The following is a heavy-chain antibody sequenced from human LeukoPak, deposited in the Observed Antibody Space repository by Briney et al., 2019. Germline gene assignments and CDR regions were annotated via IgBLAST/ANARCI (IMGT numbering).Heavy chain of an antibody. CDR1: GYTFTGYY. CDR2: INPNSGGT. J-gene: IGHJ4*02. Sequence: ASVKVSCKASGYTFTGYYMHWVRQAPGQGIEWMGWINPNSGGTNYAQKFQGRVTMTRDTSISTAYMELSRLRSDDTAVYYCARGIAVAGVNFDYWGQGTLVTVSS. CDR3: ARGIAVAGVNFDY. V-gene: IGHV1-2*02. D-gene: IGHD6-19*01.